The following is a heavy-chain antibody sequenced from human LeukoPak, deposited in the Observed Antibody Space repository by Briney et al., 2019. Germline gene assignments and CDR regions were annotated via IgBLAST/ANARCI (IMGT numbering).Heavy chain of an antibody. CDR1: GYSISSGYY. Sequence: SETLSLTCTVSGYSISSGYYWGWIRQPPGKGLEWIGSIYHSGSTYYNPSLKSRVTISVDTSKNQFSLKLSSVTAADTAVYYCARQGVLYCSSTSCHNFDYWGQGTLVTVSS. V-gene: IGHV4-38-2*02. CDR3: ARQGVLYCSSTSCHNFDY. D-gene: IGHD2-2*01. J-gene: IGHJ4*02. CDR2: IYHSGST.